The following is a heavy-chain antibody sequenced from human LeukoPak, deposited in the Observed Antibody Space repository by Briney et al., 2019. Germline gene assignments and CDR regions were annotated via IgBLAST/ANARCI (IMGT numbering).Heavy chain of an antibody. J-gene: IGHJ4*02. CDR1: GFTFSSYS. V-gene: IGHV3-21*01. Sequence: PGGSLRLSCAASGFTFSSYSMNWVRQAPGKGLEWVSSISSSSSYIYYADSVKGRFTISRDNAKNSLYLQMNSLRAEDTAVYYCARDVFIVATITSNGDWGQGTLVTVSS. CDR2: ISSSSSYI. D-gene: IGHD5-12*01. CDR3: ARDVFIVATITSNGD.